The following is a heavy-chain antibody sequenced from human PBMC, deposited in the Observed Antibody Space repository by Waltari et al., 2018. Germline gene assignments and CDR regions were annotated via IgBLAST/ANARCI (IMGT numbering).Heavy chain of an antibody. Sequence: EVQLVESGGGLVQPGGSLRLSCPASGFTFRDYWMTWVRQAPGRGLEWVANVDGRGNKKKYVDSVEGRCTISRDNARNSLSLQMNSLRVEDTAVYYCARDMSPDTMSMYYDALDIWGQGTVITVSS. CDR2: VDGRGNKK. D-gene: IGHD2-8*01. J-gene: IGHJ3*02. CDR3: ARDMSPDTMSMYYDALDI. CDR1: GFTFRDYW. V-gene: IGHV3-7*01.